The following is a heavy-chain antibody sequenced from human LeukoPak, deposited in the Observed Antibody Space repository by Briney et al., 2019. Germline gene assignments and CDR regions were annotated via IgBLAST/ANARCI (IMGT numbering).Heavy chain of an antibody. D-gene: IGHD2-2*03. V-gene: IGHV1-69*04. CDR2: IIPILGIA. Sequence: SVKVSCKASGGTFSSYAISWVRQAPGQGLEWMGRIIPILGIANYAQKFQGRVTITADKSTSTAYMELSSLRSEDTAVYYCARDHGYCSSTSCYPNWFDPWGQGTLVTVSS. CDR3: ARDHGYCSSTSCYPNWFDP. J-gene: IGHJ5*02. CDR1: GGTFSSYA.